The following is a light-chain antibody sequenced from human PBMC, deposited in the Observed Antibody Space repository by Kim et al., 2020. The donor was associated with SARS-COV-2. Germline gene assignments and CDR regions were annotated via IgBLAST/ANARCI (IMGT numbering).Light chain of an antibody. CDR2: YNN. CDR3: QVWDSDTDHVV. CDR1: NLVARS. J-gene: IGLJ2*01. V-gene: IGLV3-21*01. Sequence: SYELTQPPSVSVAPGRTATISCGGNNLVARSVHWYQQKPGQAPVLVMYYNNDRPSGIPERFSASTSGNTATLTIGRVEAGDEADYFCQVWDSDTDHVVFGGGTQLTVL.